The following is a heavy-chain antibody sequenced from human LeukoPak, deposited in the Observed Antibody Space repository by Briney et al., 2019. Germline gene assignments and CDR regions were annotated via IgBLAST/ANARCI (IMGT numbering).Heavy chain of an antibody. D-gene: IGHD2-15*01. J-gene: IGHJ3*02. V-gene: IGHV4-4*02. CDR2: IYHSGST. CDR3: ARENCRGATCYSMWGAFDI. CDR1: GGSISSNNW. Sequence: SETLSLTCAVSGGSISSNNWRGWVRQPPGKGLEWIGEIYHSGSTNYNPSLKSRINISVDKSKNKFSLNLSSVTAADTAIYYCARENCRGATCYSMWGAFDIWGQGTMVTV.